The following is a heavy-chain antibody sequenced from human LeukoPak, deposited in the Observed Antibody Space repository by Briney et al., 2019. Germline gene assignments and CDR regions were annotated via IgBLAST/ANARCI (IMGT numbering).Heavy chain of an antibody. CDR2: ITPSGGST. D-gene: IGHD1-26*01. V-gene: IGHV1-46*01. CDR1: GYTFTNYY. J-gene: IGHJ5*02. Sequence: GASAKISCKASGYTFTNYYMHWVRQAPGQGLEWLGLITPSGGSTWYAQKFQGRVTMTRDMSTSTDYMELISLRSEDTAVYYCARDNSVGDYAWWFDPWGQGTLVTVSS. CDR3: ARDNSVGDYAWWFDP.